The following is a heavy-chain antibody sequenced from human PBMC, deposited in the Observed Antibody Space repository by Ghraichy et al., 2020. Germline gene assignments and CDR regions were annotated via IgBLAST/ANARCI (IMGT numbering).Heavy chain of an antibody. CDR1: GFTFSSYW. V-gene: IGHV3-74*01. J-gene: IGHJ1*01. CDR2: ISSDGSRT. D-gene: IGHD3-10*01. CDR3: TRGSSSGSHYWSEYFQH. Sequence: GESLNISCAASGFTFSSYWMHWVRQAPGKGLLWVSRISSDGSRTDYADSVKGRFTISRDNAKNTLYLQMSSLRVEDTAVYYCTRGSSSGSHYWSEYFQHWGQGTLVTVSS.